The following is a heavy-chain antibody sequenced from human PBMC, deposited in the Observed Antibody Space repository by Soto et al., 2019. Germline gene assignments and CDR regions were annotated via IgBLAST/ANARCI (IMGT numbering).Heavy chain of an antibody. CDR3: ARTTLPMRGYYYGMDV. Sequence: PGGSLRLSCAASGFTFSSYSMNWVRQAPGKGLEWVSSISSSSSYIYYADSVKGRFTISRDNAKNSLYLQMNSLRAEDTAVYYCARTTLPMRGYYYGMDVWGQGTTVTVSS. J-gene: IGHJ6*02. CDR2: ISSSSSYI. D-gene: IGHD1-1*01. CDR1: GFTFSSYS. V-gene: IGHV3-21*01.